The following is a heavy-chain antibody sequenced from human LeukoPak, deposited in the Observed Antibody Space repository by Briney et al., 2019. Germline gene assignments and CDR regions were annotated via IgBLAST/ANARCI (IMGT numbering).Heavy chain of an antibody. Sequence: SETLSLTCTVSGGSISSYYWSWIRQPPGKGLEWIGYIYYSGSTNYNPSLKSRVTISVDTSKNQFSLKLSSVTAADTAVYYCARGNKGYYYCGMDVWGQGTTVTVSS. CDR2: IYYSGST. CDR3: ARGNKGYYYCGMDV. V-gene: IGHV4-59*01. CDR1: GGSISSYY. D-gene: IGHD1/OR15-1a*01. J-gene: IGHJ6*01.